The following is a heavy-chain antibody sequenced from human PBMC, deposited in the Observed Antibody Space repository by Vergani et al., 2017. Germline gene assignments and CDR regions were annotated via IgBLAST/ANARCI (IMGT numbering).Heavy chain of an antibody. D-gene: IGHD6-13*01. V-gene: IGHV3-33*01. CDR2: IWYDGSNK. Sequence: QVQLVESGGGVVQPGRSLRLSCAASGFTFSSYGMLWVRQAPGKGLEWVAVIWYDGSNKYYADSVKGRFTISRDNSKNTLYLQMNSLRAEDTAVYYCARRPSYSSSWYGNFDYWGQGTLVTVSS. J-gene: IGHJ4*02. CDR1: GFTFSSYG. CDR3: ARRPSYSSSWYGNFDY.